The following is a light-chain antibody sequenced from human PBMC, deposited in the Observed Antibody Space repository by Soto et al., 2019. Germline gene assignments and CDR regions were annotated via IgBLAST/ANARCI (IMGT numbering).Light chain of an antibody. CDR2: GAS. CDR3: QRTLT. CDR1: QSVSSSS. V-gene: IGKV3-20*01. Sequence: EIVLTQSPGTLSLSPGERATLSCRASQSVSSSSLAWYQQKPGQAPRLLIYGASSRATGVPDRFSGSGSGTDLTLTISRLEPEDFAVYYCQRTLTFGGGTKVEIK. J-gene: IGKJ4*01.